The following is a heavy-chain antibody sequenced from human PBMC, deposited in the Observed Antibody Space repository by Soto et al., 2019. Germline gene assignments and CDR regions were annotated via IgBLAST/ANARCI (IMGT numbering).Heavy chain of an antibody. Sequence: PGESLKISCKGSGYSFTSYWIGWVRQMPGKGLEWMGIIYPGDSDTRYSPSFQGQVTISADKSISTAYLQWSSLKASDTAMYYCARLRDIETWYYYYVMDVWGQGSTVTVSS. CDR3: ARLRDIETWYYYYVMDV. V-gene: IGHV5-51*01. J-gene: IGHJ6*02. CDR1: GYSFTSYW. D-gene: IGHD2-15*01. CDR2: IYPGDSDT.